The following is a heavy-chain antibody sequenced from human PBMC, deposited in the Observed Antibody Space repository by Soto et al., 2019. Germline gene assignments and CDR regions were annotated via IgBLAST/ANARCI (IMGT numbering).Heavy chain of an antibody. V-gene: IGHV1-46*01. CDR3: ARVVRPAPEDYDSSGYYLDY. Sequence: PGASVKVSCKVSGYTFTSYYMHWVRQAPGQGLEWMGIINPSGGSTSYAQKFQGRVTMTRDTSTSTVYMELSSLRSEDTAVYYCARVVRPAPEDYDSSGYYLDYWGQGTLVTVSS. CDR2: INPSGGST. D-gene: IGHD3-22*01. CDR1: GYTFTSYY. J-gene: IGHJ4*02.